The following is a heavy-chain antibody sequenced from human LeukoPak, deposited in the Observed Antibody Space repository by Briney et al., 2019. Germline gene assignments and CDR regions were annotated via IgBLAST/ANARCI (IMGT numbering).Heavy chain of an antibody. D-gene: IGHD1-26*01. Sequence: AAVKVSCKASGYTFTSYYMHWVRQAPGQGLEWMGIINPSGGSRSYAQKFQGRVTMTRDTSTSTVYMELSSLRSEDTAVYYCASRGVKNSGSLAGDYWGQGTLVTVSS. V-gene: IGHV1-46*01. CDR1: GYTFTSYY. CDR3: ASRGVKNSGSLAGDY. J-gene: IGHJ4*02. CDR2: INPSGGSR.